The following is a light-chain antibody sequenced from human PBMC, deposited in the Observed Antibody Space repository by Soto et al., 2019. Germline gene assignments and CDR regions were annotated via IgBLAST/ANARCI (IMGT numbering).Light chain of an antibody. V-gene: IGLV1-44*01. J-gene: IGLJ1*01. CDR2: KNN. CDR3: ATWDDSLILDV. Sequence: QSVLTQPPSASGTPGQRVTISCSGSSSNVGSNTVNWYQQLPGTAPKLLIYKNNERPSGVPDRFSGSKSGTSASLAISGLQSEDEADYYCATWDDSLILDVFGTGTKLTVL. CDR1: SSNVGSNT.